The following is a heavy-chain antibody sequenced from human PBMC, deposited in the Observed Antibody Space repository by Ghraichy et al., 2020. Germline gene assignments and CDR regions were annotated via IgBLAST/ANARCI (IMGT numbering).Heavy chain of an antibody. Sequence: SETLSLTCTVSGGSMNNYYWTWIRQPAGKGLEWIGHIYTRGNFNYSPSLKSRVSMSVDTSNSQFSLKLTSMTAADTAVYYCARAQTLAAPGTYGCDAFDLWGQGTTVTVSS. V-gene: IGHV4-4*07. CDR3: ARAQTLAAPGTYGCDAFDL. D-gene: IGHD6-13*01. J-gene: IGHJ3*01. CDR2: IYTRGNF. CDR1: GGSMNNYY.